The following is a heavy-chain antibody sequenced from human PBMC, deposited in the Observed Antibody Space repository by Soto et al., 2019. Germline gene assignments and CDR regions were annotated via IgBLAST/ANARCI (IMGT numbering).Heavy chain of an antibody. J-gene: IGHJ4*02. CDR1: CGSFTGYY. CDR2: INHSGFT. V-gene: IGHV4-34*01. Sequence: SLTCDVSCGSFTGYYWSWIRQPPGKGLEWIGEINHSGFTNYNPSLTGRVTISLDTSKSQFSLKLSSLTAADTAFYFCARGHGRFAHWGQGTLVTVSS. CDR3: ARGHGRFAH.